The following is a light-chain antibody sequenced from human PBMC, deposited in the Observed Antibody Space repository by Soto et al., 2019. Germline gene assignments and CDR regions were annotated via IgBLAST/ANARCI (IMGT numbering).Light chain of an antibody. Sequence: IQMTQSPSSLSASVGDRVTITFRASQSISSYLNWYQQKPGKAPKLLIYDASSLESGVPSRFSGSGSGTDYTLTISSLQPEDFATYYCQQSYRTPTFGQGTRLEIK. V-gene: IGKV1-39*01. CDR3: QQSYRTPT. CDR1: QSISSY. J-gene: IGKJ5*01. CDR2: DAS.